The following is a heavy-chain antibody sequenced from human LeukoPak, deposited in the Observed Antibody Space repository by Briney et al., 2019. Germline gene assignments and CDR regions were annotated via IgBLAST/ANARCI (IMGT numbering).Heavy chain of an antibody. V-gene: IGHV4-38-2*01. CDR1: RASISSPYY. CDR3: AGQISSRTLWFDP. Sequence: SETLSLTCAVSRASISSPYYWAWIRQSPGKGLECIGSMFHTGSTYYNPSLKSRVTISLDTSQNQFSLKMRSVTAADTAVYYCAGQISSRTLWFDPWGQGILVGVSS. CDR2: MFHTGST. D-gene: IGHD2-2*01. J-gene: IGHJ5*02.